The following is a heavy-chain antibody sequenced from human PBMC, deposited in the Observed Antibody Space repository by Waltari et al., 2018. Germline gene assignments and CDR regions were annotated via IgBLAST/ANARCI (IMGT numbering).Heavy chain of an antibody. CDR1: GFTFSSRA. CDR2: ISGGGGWIT. D-gene: IGHD1-7*01. J-gene: IGHJ2*01. CDR3: ARATTNWYFDL. Sequence: VQLLESGGGSVQPGDSLRLSCAASGFTFSSRAFHWVRQAPGKGLEWVSSISGGGGWITYYAESVKGRFTISRDDSADTLHLQMSSLRVEDTATYCCARATTNWYFDLWGRGTLLTVSS. V-gene: IGHV3-23*01.